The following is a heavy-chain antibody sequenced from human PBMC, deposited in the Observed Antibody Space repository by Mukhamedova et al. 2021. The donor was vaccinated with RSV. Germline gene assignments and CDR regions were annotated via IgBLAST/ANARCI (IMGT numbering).Heavy chain of an antibody. Sequence: WNWVRQSPGKGLEWIGQIDRSGGVTYNPSLKSRVSFSMDKSNNHFSLNLKSVTAADTATYYCARNHGSGSYDYRSQGSLVTVSS. J-gene: IGHJ4*02. CDR3: ARNHGSGSYDY. V-gene: IGHV4-4*02. CDR2: IDRSGGV. D-gene: IGHD3-10*01.